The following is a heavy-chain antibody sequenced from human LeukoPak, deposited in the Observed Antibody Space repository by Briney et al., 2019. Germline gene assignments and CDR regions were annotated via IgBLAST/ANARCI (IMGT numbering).Heavy chain of an antibody. CDR3: AKDTGFDCTNGVCYTFDY. CDR1: GFTFDDYA. D-gene: IGHD2-8*01. V-gene: IGHV3-9*01. J-gene: IGHJ4*02. Sequence: GRSLRLSCAASGFTFDDYAMHWGRQAPGKSLEWVSGISGNSGSIGYADSVKGRFTISRDNAKNSLYLQMNSLRAEDTALYYCAKDTGFDCTNGVCYTFDYWGQGTLVTVSS. CDR2: ISGNSGSI.